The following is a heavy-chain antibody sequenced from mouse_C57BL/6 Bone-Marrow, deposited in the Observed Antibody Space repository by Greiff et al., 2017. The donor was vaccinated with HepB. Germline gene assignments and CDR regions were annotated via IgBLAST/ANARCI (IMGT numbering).Heavy chain of an antibody. CDR3: ARRGVDGGYFDY. CDR2: INPNNGGT. Sequence: EVQLQQSGPELVKPGASVKISCKASGYTFTDYYMNWVQQSHGKSLEWIGDINPNNGGTSYNQKFKGKATLTVDKSSSTAYMELRSLTSEDSAVYYCARRGVDGGYFDYWGQGTTLTVSS. CDR1: GYTFTDYY. J-gene: IGHJ2*01. D-gene: IGHD1-1*02. V-gene: IGHV1-26*01.